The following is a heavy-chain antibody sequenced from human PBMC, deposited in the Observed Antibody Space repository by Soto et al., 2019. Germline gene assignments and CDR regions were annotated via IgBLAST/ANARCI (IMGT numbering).Heavy chain of an antibody. Sequence: SETLSLTCNVSGGSISSGDYYWSWIRQPPGKGLEWIGHIDKSGSTYYNPSLKSRVTISVDTSKIQFSLKLRSVTASDTAVYYCARVVVERPFYNWFDPWGQGTLVTVSS. CDR3: ARVVVERPFYNWFDP. CDR2: IDKSGST. D-gene: IGHD2-21*01. J-gene: IGHJ5*02. V-gene: IGHV4-30-4*01. CDR1: GGSISSGDYY.